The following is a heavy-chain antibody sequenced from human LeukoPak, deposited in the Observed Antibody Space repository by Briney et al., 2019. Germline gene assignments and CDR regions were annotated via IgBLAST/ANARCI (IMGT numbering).Heavy chain of an antibody. CDR1: GDSISSGSYD. V-gene: IGHV4-61*02. J-gene: IGHJ4*02. Sequence: PSQTLSLTCTVSGDSISSGSYDWSWIRQPGGKGLEWIGRIYINGCTNYNPSRKSRFTISVDTSRNQFSLKLSSVTAADTAVYYCARDGNDYCDYWGQGTLVTVSS. CDR2: IYINGCT. D-gene: IGHD1-1*01. CDR3: ARDGNDYCDY.